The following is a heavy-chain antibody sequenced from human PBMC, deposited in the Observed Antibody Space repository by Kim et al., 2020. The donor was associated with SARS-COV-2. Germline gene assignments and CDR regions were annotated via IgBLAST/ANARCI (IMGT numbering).Heavy chain of an antibody. Sequence: SETLSLTCTVSGGSISSSSYYWGWIRQPPGKGLEWIGSIYYSGSTYYNPSLKSRVTISVDTSKNQFSLKLSSVTAADTAVYYCARLREADYWGQGTLVTVSS. CDR3: ARLREADY. V-gene: IGHV4-39*01. CDR1: GGSISSSSYY. CDR2: IYYSGST. J-gene: IGHJ4*02.